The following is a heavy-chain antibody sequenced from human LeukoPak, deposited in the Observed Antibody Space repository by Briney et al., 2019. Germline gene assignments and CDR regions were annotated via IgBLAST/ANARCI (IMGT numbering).Heavy chain of an antibody. Sequence: GASVKVSCKASVYTFTSYYMHSVRQAPGQGLEWMGIINPSGGGTSYAQKFQGRVTMTRDTSTSTVYMELNSLRSADTAVYYCARASGSYFTTARSQYYFDYWGQGTLVTVSS. V-gene: IGHV1-46*01. CDR2: INPSGGGT. CDR3: ARASGSYFTTARSQYYFDY. CDR1: VYTFTSYY. J-gene: IGHJ4*02. D-gene: IGHD1-26*01.